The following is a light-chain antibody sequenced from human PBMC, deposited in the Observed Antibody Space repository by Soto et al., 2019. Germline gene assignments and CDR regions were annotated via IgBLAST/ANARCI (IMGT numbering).Light chain of an antibody. Sequence: EIVITQSPVTLSVSPGERATLSCRASQSVSSSYLAWYQQKPGQAPRLLIYGASSRATGIPERFSGSGSGTDFTLTISRPETEDFAVYYCQQYSSSPSITVGQGTRREIK. J-gene: IGKJ5*01. CDR1: QSVSSSY. V-gene: IGKV3-20*01. CDR2: GAS. CDR3: QQYSSSPSIT.